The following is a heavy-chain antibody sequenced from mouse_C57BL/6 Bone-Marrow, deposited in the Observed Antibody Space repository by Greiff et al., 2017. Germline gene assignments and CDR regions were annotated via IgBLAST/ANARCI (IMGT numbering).Heavy chain of an antibody. D-gene: IGHD2-4*01. CDR1: GYTFTSYT. CDR3: ASGCDYDCDGGD. J-gene: IGHJ3*01. Sequence: VQLQQSGAELARPGASVKMSCKASGYTFTSYTMHWVKQRPGQGLEWIGYINPSSGYTKYNQKFKDKATLTADKSSSTAYMQLSSLTSEGSAVYYCASGCDYDCDGGDWGQGTLVTVSA. CDR2: INPSSGYT. V-gene: IGHV1-4*01.